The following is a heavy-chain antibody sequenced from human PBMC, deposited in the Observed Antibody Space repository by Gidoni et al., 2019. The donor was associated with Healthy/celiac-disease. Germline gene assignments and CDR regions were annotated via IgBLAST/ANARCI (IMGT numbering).Heavy chain of an antibody. J-gene: IGHJ4*02. Sequence: QVTLKESGPVLVKPTETLTLTCTASGFSHSNARMGVSWIRQPPGKALEWLAHIFSNDEKSYSTALKSRLTISKDTSKSQVVLTMTNMDPVDTATYYCARTSSSSWYYFDYWGQGTLVTVSS. CDR3: ARTSSSSWYYFDY. CDR1: GFSHSNARMG. V-gene: IGHV2-26*01. D-gene: IGHD6-13*01. CDR2: IFSNDEK.